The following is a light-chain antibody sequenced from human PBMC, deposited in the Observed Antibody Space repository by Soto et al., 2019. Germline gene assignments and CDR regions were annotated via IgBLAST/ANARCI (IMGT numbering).Light chain of an antibody. J-gene: IGLJ2*01. Sequence: QLVLTQSPSASASLGASVKLTCTLSSGHSSYAIAWHQQQPEKGPRYLMKLNSDGSHSKGDGIPDRFSGSSSRAERYLTISSLQSEDEADYYCQTWGTGIQVVFGGGTQLTVL. V-gene: IGLV4-69*01. CDR2: LNSDGSH. CDR3: QTWGTGIQVV. CDR1: SGHSSYA.